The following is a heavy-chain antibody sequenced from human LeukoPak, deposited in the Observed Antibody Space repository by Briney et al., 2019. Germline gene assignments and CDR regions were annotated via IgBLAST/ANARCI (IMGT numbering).Heavy chain of an antibody. CDR3: ARHAGYSSGWYEGDWFDP. V-gene: IGHV4-39*01. D-gene: IGHD6-19*01. J-gene: IGHJ5*02. Sequence: SETLSLTCTVSGGSISSSSYYWGWIRQPPGKGLEWIGSIYYSGSTYYNPSHKSRVTISVDTSKNQFSLKLSSVTAADTAVYYCARHAGYSSGWYEGDWFDPWGQGTLVTVSS. CDR1: GGSISSSSYY. CDR2: IYYSGST.